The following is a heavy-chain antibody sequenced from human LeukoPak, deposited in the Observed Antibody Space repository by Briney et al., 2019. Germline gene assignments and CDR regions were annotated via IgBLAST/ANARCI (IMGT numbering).Heavy chain of an antibody. V-gene: IGHV4-59*08. CDR1: GVSISSYY. D-gene: IGHD6-13*01. J-gene: IGHJ4*02. CDR2: IYYSGST. Sequence: SETLSLTCTVSGVSISSYYWSWIRQTPGKGLEWIGDIYYSGSTNYNPSLKSRVTISVDTSKNQFSLKLSSVTAADTAVYYCARHTDIAPRSSLKYWGQGALVTVSS. CDR3: ARHTDIAPRSSLKY.